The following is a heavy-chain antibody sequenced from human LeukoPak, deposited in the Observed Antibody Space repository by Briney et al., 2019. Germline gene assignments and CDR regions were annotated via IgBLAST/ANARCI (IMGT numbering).Heavy chain of an antibody. V-gene: IGHV3-15*01. J-gene: IGHJ4*02. CDR1: GFTFSDAW. CDR2: IKSKSDGGTI. CDR3: TTRRQDGW. Sequence: GGSLRLSCVGSGFTFSDAWTSWVRQAPGKGLEWVGCIKSKSDGGTIDYAAPVKSRFTISTDDSRNTLYLRMNSLKTEETAVYYCTTRRQDGWWGQGTLVTVS. D-gene: IGHD2-15*01.